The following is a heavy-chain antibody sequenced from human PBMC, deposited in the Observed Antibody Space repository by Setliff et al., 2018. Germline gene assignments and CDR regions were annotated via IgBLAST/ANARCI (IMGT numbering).Heavy chain of an antibody. J-gene: IGHJ6*02. Sequence: ASVKVSCKASGYTFNTYYMHWVRQAPGQGLEWMGIMNPSGGSTTYAPKFQGRVTMTRDTSTTTVYMELRNLRSDDTAVYYCASEPTMVRGVIITSYGMDVWGQGTTVTVSS. CDR3: ASEPTMVRGVIITSYGMDV. V-gene: IGHV1-46*02. CDR2: MNPSGGST. D-gene: IGHD3-10*01. CDR1: GYTFNTYY.